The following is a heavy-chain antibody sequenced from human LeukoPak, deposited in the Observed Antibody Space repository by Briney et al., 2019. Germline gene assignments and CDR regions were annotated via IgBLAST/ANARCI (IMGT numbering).Heavy chain of an antibody. Sequence: SETLSLTCAVSGGSISSSNWWSWIRQPPGKGLEWIGYIYYSGSTNYNPSLKSRVTISVDTSKNQFSLKLSSVTAADTAVYYCARHGDFTRFDYWGQGTPVTVSS. CDR3: ARHGDFTRFDY. V-gene: IGHV4-59*08. CDR2: IYYSGST. J-gene: IGHJ4*02. D-gene: IGHD4-17*01. CDR1: GGSISSSNW.